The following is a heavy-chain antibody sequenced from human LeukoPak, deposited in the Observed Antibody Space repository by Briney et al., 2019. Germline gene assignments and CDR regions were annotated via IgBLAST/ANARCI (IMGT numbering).Heavy chain of an antibody. CDR1: GYTFTTYP. CDR3: ARDLVSAGFDI. Sequence: ASVKVSCKASGYTFTTYPINWVRQAPGQGLDFMGWINTNTGNPTYAQGFTGRFVFSLDTSVSTAYLQISSLEAEDTAIYYCARDLVSAGFDIWGQGTMVTVSS. V-gene: IGHV7-4-1*02. CDR2: INTNTGNP. J-gene: IGHJ3*02. D-gene: IGHD6-6*01.